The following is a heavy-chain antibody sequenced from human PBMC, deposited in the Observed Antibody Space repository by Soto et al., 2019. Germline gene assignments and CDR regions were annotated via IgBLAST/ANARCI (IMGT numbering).Heavy chain of an antibody. CDR1: GFTFSSNA. CDR2: ISSSGGST. D-gene: IGHD2-15*01. J-gene: IGHJ4*02. CDR3: AKAQGGSYFDY. Sequence: GGSLRLSCAASGFTFSSNAMGWVRQAPGKGLEWVSGISSSGGSTYYADSVKGRFTISRDNSKNMLYLQMNNLRAEDTAVYYCAKAQGGSYFDYWGQGTLVTVSS. V-gene: IGHV3-23*01.